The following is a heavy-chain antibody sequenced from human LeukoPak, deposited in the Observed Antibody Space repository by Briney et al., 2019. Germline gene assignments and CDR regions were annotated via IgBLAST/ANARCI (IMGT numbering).Heavy chain of an antibody. CDR1: GFTFSSYW. CDR3: ARDPAAENWFDP. V-gene: IGHV3-74*01. CDR2: INSDGSST. D-gene: IGHD6-13*01. J-gene: IGHJ5*02. Sequence: GGSLRLSCAASGFTFSSYWMHWVRQAPGKGLVWVSRINSDGSSTSYADSVKGRFTISRDNAKNTLYLQMNSVRAVDTAVYYCARDPAAENWFDPWGQGTLVTVSS.